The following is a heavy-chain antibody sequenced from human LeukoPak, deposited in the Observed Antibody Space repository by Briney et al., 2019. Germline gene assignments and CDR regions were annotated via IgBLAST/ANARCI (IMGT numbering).Heavy chain of an antibody. Sequence: ASVKVSCKASGYTFTGYYMHWVRQAPGQGLEWMGWINPNSGGTNYAQKFQGRVTMTRDTSNSTAYMELSRLRSDDTAVYYCATWALEYSSSWYSALYWGQGTLVTVSS. D-gene: IGHD6-13*01. V-gene: IGHV1-2*02. J-gene: IGHJ4*02. CDR2: INPNSGGT. CDR1: GYTFTGYY. CDR3: ATWALEYSSSWYSALY.